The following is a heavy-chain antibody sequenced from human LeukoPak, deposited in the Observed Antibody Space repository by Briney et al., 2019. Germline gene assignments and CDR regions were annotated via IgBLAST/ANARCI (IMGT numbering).Heavy chain of an antibody. J-gene: IGHJ4*02. V-gene: IGHV3-7*01. CDR3: VRESRPGGAMGLYHNLDY. Sequence: GGSLRLSCAGSGFTFSDFWMTWVRQTPGKGLEWVANIKEDGTEKNLVDSVKGRFTISRDNTKNLLYLEMNSLRGDDTAIYYCVRESRPGGAMGLYHNLDYWGQGTLVAVSS. CDR1: GFTFSDFW. CDR2: IKEDGTEK. D-gene: IGHD1-1*01.